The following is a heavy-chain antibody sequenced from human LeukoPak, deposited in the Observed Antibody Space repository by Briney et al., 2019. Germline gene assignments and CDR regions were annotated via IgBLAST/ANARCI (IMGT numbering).Heavy chain of an antibody. Sequence: GESLRLSCTASGFTFSGDSMNWVRQAPGKGLEWVSYISDTSGAIYYADSVKGRFTILRDNAKNSLFLQMNSLRAEDTAVYYCARVSLGVIFATPYYYGMDVWGQGATVTVSS. V-gene: IGHV3-21*06. J-gene: IGHJ6*02. D-gene: IGHD2-15*01. CDR3: ARVSLGVIFATPYYYGMDV. CDR2: ISDTSGAI. CDR1: GFTFSGDS.